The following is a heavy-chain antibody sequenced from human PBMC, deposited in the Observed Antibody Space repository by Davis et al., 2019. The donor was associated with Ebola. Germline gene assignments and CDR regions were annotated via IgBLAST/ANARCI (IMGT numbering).Heavy chain of an antibody. Sequence: GESLKISCAASGFTFRNYAMQWIRQAPGKGLEWVGVISYDGTTKYYADSVKGRITISRDNANNSLYLQMDSLRGDDTAVYYCARERSVAVAGFYPWGQGTLVTVSS. CDR2: ISYDGTTK. J-gene: IGHJ5*02. V-gene: IGHV3-30-3*01. CDR3: ARERSVAVAGFYP. CDR1: GFTFRNYA. D-gene: IGHD6-19*01.